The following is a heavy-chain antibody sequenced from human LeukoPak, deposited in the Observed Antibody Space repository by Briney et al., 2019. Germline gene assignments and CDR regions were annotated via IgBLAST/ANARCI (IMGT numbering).Heavy chain of an antibody. Sequence: PGGSLRLSCAASGFTFSSSWIHWVRHAPGKGLVWVSRINTDGNSISYADSVKGRFTISRDNSKNTLYLQMNSLRAEDTAVYYCAKDERPGIRWFFDYWGLGTLVTVSS. CDR3: AKDERPGIRWFFDY. V-gene: IGHV3-74*01. D-gene: IGHD3-10*01. J-gene: IGHJ4*02. CDR1: GFTFSSSW. CDR2: INTDGNSI.